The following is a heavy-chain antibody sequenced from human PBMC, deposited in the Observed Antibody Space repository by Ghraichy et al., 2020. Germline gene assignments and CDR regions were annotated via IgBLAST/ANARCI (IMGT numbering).Heavy chain of an antibody. V-gene: IGHV2-5*02. CDR3: AHRRIAARKHFVLGLNWFDP. J-gene: IGHJ5*02. Sequence: SGPTLVKPTQTLTLTCTFSGFSLSTSGVGVGWIRQPPGKALEWLALIYWDDDKRYSPSLKSRLTITKDTSKNQVVLTMTNMDPVDTATYYCAHRRIAARKHFVLGLNWFDPWGQGTLVTVSS. CDR1: GFSLSTSGVG. CDR2: IYWDDDK. D-gene: IGHD6-6*01.